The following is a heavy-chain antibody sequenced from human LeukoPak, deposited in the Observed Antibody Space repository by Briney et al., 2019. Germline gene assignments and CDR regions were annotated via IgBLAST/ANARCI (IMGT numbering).Heavy chain of an antibody. CDR1: GGSFSGYY. CDR3: ASEGPVAGFDY. D-gene: IGHD6-19*01. CDR2: INHSGST. Sequence: SETLSLTCAVYGGSFSGYYWSWIRQPPGKGLEWIGEINHSGSTNYNPSLKSRVTISVDTSKNQFSLKLSSVTAADTAVYYCASEGPVAGFDYWGQGTLVTVSS. J-gene: IGHJ4*02. V-gene: IGHV4-34*01.